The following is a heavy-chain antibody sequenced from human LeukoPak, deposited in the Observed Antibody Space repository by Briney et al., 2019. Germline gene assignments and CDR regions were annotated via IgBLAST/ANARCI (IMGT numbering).Heavy chain of an antibody. V-gene: IGHV4-34*01. CDR3: ARGTTVNWFDP. Sequence: SSETLSLTCAVYGGSFSGYYCSWIRQPPGKGLEWIGEINHSGITNYNPSLKSRVTISVDTSKNQFSLKLSSVTAADTAVYYCARGTTVNWFDPWGQGTLVTVSS. CDR1: GGSFSGYY. CDR2: INHSGIT. J-gene: IGHJ5*02. D-gene: IGHD4-17*01.